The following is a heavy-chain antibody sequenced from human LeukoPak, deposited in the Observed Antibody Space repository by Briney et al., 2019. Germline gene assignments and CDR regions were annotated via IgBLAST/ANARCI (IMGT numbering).Heavy chain of an antibody. Sequence: SVKVSCKASGGTFSSYTISWVRQAPGQGLEWMGRIIPILGMANYAQKFQGRVTITADKSTSTAYMELSSLRSEDTAVYYCARELGASGYYHRYIYYFDYWGQGTLVTVSS. CDR1: GGTFSSYT. J-gene: IGHJ4*02. CDR3: ARELGASGYYHRYIYYFDY. CDR2: IIPILGMA. V-gene: IGHV1-69*04. D-gene: IGHD3-3*01.